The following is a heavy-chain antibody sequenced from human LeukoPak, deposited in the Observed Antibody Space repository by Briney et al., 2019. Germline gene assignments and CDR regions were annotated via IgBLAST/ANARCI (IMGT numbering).Heavy chain of an antibody. CDR3: ARSRSETDSSSWSHDAFDI. CDR2: IYPGDSDT. J-gene: IGHJ3*02. D-gene: IGHD6-13*01. Sequence: GESLKISCKGSGYGFTSYWIGWVRQVPGKGLEWMGIIYPGDSDTRYSPSFQGQVTISADKSISTAYLQWSSLKASDTAMYYCARSRSETDSSSWSHDAFDIWGQGTMVTVSS. V-gene: IGHV5-51*01. CDR1: GYGFTSYW.